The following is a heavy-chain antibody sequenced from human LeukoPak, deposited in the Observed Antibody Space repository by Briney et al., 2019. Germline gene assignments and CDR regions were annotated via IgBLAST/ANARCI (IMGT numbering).Heavy chain of an antibody. J-gene: IGHJ3*02. Sequence: KPSETLSLTCAVYGGSFSNFFWTWIRQPPGKGLEWIGEGNHRGSTNYNPSLKSRVTISVDTSKNHFSLKLSSVTAADTAVYYCARRWFGELPDAFDIWGQGTMVTVSS. CDR3: ARRWFGELPDAFDI. CDR2: GNHRGST. CDR1: GGSFSNFF. V-gene: IGHV4-34*01. D-gene: IGHD3-10*01.